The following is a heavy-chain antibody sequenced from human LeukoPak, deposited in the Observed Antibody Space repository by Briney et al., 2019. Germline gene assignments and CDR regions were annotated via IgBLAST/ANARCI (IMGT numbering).Heavy chain of an antibody. J-gene: IGHJ4*02. CDR1: GFTFSSYS. Sequence: AGGSLRLSCAASGFTFSSYSMNWVRQAPGKGLEWVSYISSSSSTIYYADSVKGRFTISRDNAKNLLYLQMNSLRAEDTAVYYCARAHSGSYYLFDYWGQGTLVTVSS. D-gene: IGHD1-26*01. V-gene: IGHV3-48*01. CDR2: ISSSSSTI. CDR3: ARAHSGSYYLFDY.